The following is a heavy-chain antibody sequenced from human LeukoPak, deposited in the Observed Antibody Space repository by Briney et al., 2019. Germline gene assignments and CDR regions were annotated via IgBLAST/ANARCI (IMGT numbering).Heavy chain of an antibody. J-gene: IGHJ4*02. CDR3: ASAAGPFDN. Sequence: GGSLRLSCAASGFTFSSYGMHWVRQAPGKGLEWVAVISYDGSNKYYADSVKGRFTISRDNSKNTLYLEMNSLRAEDTAVYYCASAAGPFDNWGQGALVTVSS. CDR2: ISYDGSNK. D-gene: IGHD6-13*01. V-gene: IGHV3-30*03. CDR1: GFTFSSYG.